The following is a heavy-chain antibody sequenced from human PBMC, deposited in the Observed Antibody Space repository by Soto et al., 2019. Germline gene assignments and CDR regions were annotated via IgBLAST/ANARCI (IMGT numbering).Heavy chain of an antibody. V-gene: IGHV4-31*03. J-gene: IGHJ4*02. D-gene: IGHD3-10*01. Sequence: QVQLQESGPGLVKPLQTLSLTCTVSGGSISSSGYYWTWIRQHPGKGLEWIGYIYYTGSTYYNPSLKRRLSISVDTSKNQFSLELISATAADTAVYYCARVTGATRAEFWGLGTLVTVSS. CDR2: IYYTGST. CDR1: GGSISSSGYY. CDR3: ARVTGATRAEF.